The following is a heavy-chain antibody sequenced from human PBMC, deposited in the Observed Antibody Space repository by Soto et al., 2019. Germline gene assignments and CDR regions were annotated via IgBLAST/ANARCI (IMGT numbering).Heavy chain of an antibody. D-gene: IGHD3-22*01. Sequence: QVQLVQSGAEVKKPGSSVKVSCKASGGTFSSYATSWFRQAPGKGLEWRGGTIPIFGTENYAQKFQGRVTITADESTSTAYMELSSLRSEDTAVYYCAKQGTWYYYDSSGYYQFDYWGQGTLVTVSS. V-gene: IGHV1-69*01. J-gene: IGHJ4*02. CDR1: GGTFSSYA. CDR3: AKQGTWYYYDSSGYYQFDY. CDR2: TIPIFGTE.